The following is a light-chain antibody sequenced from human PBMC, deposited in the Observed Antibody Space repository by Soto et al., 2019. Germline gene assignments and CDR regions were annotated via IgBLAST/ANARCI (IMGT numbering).Light chain of an antibody. Sequence: EIVLTQSPDTLSLSPGERATLSCRASQSVGTSLAGYQQKPGQAPRLLLSDVSNRSTGIPARFSGSGSRTDFPLTISILEPEDFAVYYCHQHSNWPLTFGGGTKVEIK. CDR3: HQHSNWPLT. CDR1: QSVGTS. CDR2: DVS. V-gene: IGKV3-11*01. J-gene: IGKJ4*01.